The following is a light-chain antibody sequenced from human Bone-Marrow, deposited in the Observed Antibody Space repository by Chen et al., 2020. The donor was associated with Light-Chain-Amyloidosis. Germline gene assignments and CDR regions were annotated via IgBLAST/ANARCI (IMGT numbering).Light chain of an antibody. J-gene: IGKJ5*01. CDR3: QQRSNWPPLT. Sequence: EIVLTQSPATLSLSPGERATLFCRASQSVSSYLAWYQQKPGQAPRLLIYDASNRATGIPDRFSGSGSGTDFTLTISSLEPEDFAVYYCQQRSNWPPLTFGQGTRLEIK. V-gene: IGKV3-11*01. CDR1: QSVSSY. CDR2: DAS.